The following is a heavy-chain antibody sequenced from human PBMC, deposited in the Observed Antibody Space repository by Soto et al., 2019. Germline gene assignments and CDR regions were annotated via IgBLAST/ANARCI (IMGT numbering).Heavy chain of an antibody. CDR3: ARGTMVRGTLDPGISGPLDY. J-gene: IGHJ4*02. D-gene: IGHD3-10*01. CDR1: GFTVSSYD. V-gene: IGHV3-13*01. Sequence: EVQLVESGGGLVQPGGSLRLACAASGFTVSSYDMHWVRHVTGKGLEWVSTLGAGGDTYFPDSVKGRFTISRENAKNSLYLQMNNLGAGDTAVYYCARGTMVRGTLDPGISGPLDYWGQGTLAAVSS. CDR2: LGAGGDT.